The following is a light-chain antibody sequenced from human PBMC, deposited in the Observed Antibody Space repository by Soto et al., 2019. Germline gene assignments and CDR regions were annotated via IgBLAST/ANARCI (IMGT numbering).Light chain of an antibody. CDR2: GAS. J-gene: IGKJ2*01. V-gene: IGKV3-20*01. CDR1: QSVSSSY. Sequence: EIVLTQSPGTLSLSPGERATLSCRASQSVSSSYLAWYQQKPGQAPRLLIYGASSRATGIPDRFSGSGSGTDFTLTISRLEPEDFAVYYCQQYGSSSHYTFGQGTKLEIK. CDR3: QQYGSSSHYT.